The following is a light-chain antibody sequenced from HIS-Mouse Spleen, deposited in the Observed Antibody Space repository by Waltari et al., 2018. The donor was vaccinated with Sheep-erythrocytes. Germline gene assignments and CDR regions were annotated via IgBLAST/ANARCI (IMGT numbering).Light chain of an antibody. V-gene: IGKV1-39*01. CDR3: QQSYSTPRT. CDR1: QSISSY. CDR2: AAS. J-gene: IGKJ1*01. Sequence: DIQMTQSPSSLSASVGDRVTITCRASQSISSYLNWYQQNPGKAPKLLIYAASSLQSGVPSRFSGSGSRTDFTLTISSLQPEDFATYYCQQSYSTPRTFGQGTKVEIK.